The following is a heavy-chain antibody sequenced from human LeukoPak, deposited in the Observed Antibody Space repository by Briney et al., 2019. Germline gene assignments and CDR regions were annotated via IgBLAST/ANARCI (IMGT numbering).Heavy chain of an antibody. CDR3: ANRNYCSSTSCPDYYYMDV. CDR2: ISSSSSYI. J-gene: IGHJ6*03. Sequence: GGSLRLSCAASGFTFSSYSMNWVRQAPGKGLEWVSSISSSSSYIYYADSVKGRFTISRDNAKNSLYLQMNSLRAEDTAVYYCANRNYCSSTSCPDYYYMDVWGKGTTVTVSS. D-gene: IGHD2-2*01. V-gene: IGHV3-21*01. CDR1: GFTFSSYS.